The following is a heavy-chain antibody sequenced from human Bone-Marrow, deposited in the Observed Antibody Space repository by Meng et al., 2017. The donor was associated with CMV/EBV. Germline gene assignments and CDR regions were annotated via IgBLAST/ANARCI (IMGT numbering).Heavy chain of an antibody. Sequence: CTVSCVSVSSCSYYWSWIRQPPGKGLEWIVYIYYSGSTNYNPSLKSRVTISVDTSKNQFSLKLSSVTAADTAVYYCASLLSWGYFDYWGQGTLVTVSS. J-gene: IGHJ4*02. CDR2: IYYSGST. CDR3: ASLLSWGYFDY. D-gene: IGHD1-26*01. CDR1: CVSVSSCSYY. V-gene: IGHV4-61*01.